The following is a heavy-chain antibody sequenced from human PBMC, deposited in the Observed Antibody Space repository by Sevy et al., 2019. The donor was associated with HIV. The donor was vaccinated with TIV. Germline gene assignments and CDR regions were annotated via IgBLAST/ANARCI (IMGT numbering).Heavy chain of an antibody. D-gene: IGHD3-10*01. V-gene: IGHV3-23*01. Sequence: GESLKISCAAAGFNFNNYAMTWVRQAPGKGLEWVSGISFSGSKTYYAESVKGRFSISRDPSKNTLYLQMNSLRAEDTAVYYCAKVGTMVQGAAPFDYWGQGTLVTVSS. J-gene: IGHJ4*02. CDR3: AKVGTMVQGAAPFDY. CDR2: ISFSGSKT. CDR1: GFNFNNYA.